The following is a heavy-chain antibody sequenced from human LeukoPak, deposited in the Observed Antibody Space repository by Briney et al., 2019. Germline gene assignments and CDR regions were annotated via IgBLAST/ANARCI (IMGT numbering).Heavy chain of an antibody. D-gene: IGHD2-15*01. CDR2: IIPIFGTA. CDR1: GGTFSSYA. Sequence: SVKASCKASGGTFSSYAISWVRQAPGQGLEWMGGIIPIFGTANYAQKFQGRVTITTDESTSTAYMELSSLRSEDTAVYYCARVRDCSGGSCTGDMDVWGKGTTVTVSS. CDR3: ARVRDCSGGSCTGDMDV. J-gene: IGHJ6*03. V-gene: IGHV1-69*05.